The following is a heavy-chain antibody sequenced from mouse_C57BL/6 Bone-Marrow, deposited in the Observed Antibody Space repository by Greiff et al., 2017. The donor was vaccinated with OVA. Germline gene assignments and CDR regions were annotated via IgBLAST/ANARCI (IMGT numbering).Heavy chain of an antibody. D-gene: IGHD2-5*01. CDR3: ARYDYSNYVGYDYAMDY. J-gene: IGHJ4*01. Sequence: QVQLQQPGAELVKPGASVTLSCKASGYTFTSYWMQWVKQRPGQGLEWIGEIDPSDSYTNYNQKFKGKATLTVDTSSSTAYMQLSSLTSEDSAVYYSARYDYSNYVGYDYAMDYWGQGTSVTVSS. CDR1: GYTFTSYW. CDR2: IDPSDSYT. V-gene: IGHV1-50*01.